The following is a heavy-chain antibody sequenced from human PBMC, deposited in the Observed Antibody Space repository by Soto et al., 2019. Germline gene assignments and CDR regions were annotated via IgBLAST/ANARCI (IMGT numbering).Heavy chain of an antibody. J-gene: IGHJ6*02. V-gene: IGHV1-18*01. CDR2: ISPYDDKT. D-gene: IGHD3-16*01. Sequence: QVQLAQSPAEVKKPGASVRVSCKASGYTFIKYGIAWVRQAPGQGLEWMGWISPYDDKTIYAQTFQGRVTLTADRSTRTVYLDLRSLKSNDTAVYYCARGGYYDNVWGKLSRYGLDKWGQGTSVTVSS. CDR3: ARGGYYDNVWGKLSRYGLDK. CDR1: GYTFIKYG.